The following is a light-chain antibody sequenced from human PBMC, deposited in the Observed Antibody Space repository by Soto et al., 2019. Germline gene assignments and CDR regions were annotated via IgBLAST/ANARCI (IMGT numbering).Light chain of an antibody. CDR3: QQYNNWPLYT. Sequence: EIVMTQSPATLSVSPGERATLSCRASQSVSSNLAWYQQTPGQAPRLLIYGASTRATGIPARFSGSRSGTACTLTISRLQSEDFAVYYCQQYNNWPLYTFGQGTKLEIK. V-gene: IGKV3-15*01. CDR1: QSVSSN. CDR2: GAS. J-gene: IGKJ2*01.